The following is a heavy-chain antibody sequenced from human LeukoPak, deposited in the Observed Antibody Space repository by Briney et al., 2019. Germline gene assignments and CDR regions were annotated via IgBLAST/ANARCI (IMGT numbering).Heavy chain of an antibody. Sequence: GRSLRLSCAASGFTCSSYAMHWVRQAPGKGLKWVAVISYDGSNKYYADSVKGRFTISRDNSKNTLYLQMNSLRAEDTAVYYCARDESTGGWAFDIWGQGTMVTVSS. D-gene: IGHD1-1*01. J-gene: IGHJ3*02. CDR1: GFTCSSYA. CDR3: ARDESTGGWAFDI. CDR2: ISYDGSNK. V-gene: IGHV3-30*04.